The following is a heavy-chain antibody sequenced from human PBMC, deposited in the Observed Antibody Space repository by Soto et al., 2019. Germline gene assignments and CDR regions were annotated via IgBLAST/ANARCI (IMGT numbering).Heavy chain of an antibody. CDR1: GFTFSSYG. D-gene: IGHD5-12*01. CDR2: ISGSGGST. V-gene: IGHV3-23*01. J-gene: IGHJ3*02. CDR3: AKDRSGYNYDAFDM. Sequence: DVQLLESGGGLVQPGGSLRLSCAASGFTFSSYGMSWVRQAPGKGLEWVSTISGSGGSTFYAGSVKGRFTVSRDNSRYILFLQMNSLRAEDTAVYYCAKDRSGYNYDAFDMWGQGTVVTVSS.